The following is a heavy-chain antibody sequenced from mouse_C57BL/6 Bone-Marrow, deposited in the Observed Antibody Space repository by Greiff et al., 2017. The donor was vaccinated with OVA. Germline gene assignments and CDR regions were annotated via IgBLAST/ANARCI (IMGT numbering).Heavy chain of an antibody. Sequence: VQLQQPGAELVKPGASVKLSCKASGYTFTSYWMQWVKQRPGQGLEWIGEIDPSDSYTNYNQKFKGKATLTVDTSSSTAYMQLSSLTSEDSAVYYCAVYYYYDGFAYWGQGTLVTVSA. D-gene: IGHD2-4*01. CDR1: GYTFTSYW. J-gene: IGHJ3*01. V-gene: IGHV1-50*01. CDR3: AVYYYYDGFAY. CDR2: IDPSDSYT.